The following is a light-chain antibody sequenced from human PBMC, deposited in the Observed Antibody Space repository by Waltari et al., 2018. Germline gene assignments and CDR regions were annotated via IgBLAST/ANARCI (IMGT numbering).Light chain of an antibody. CDR3: HQYNSYSPLT. Sequence: DIQMTQSPSTLSASVGDRVTITCRASQTIDNNLAWYQQKPGKAPKVLIYKTSTLETGVPSRFSGSGSGTEFTLSIISLQPDDFATYYCHQYNSYSPLTFGGGTKVDIK. J-gene: IGKJ4*01. CDR1: QTIDNN. CDR2: KTS. V-gene: IGKV1-5*03.